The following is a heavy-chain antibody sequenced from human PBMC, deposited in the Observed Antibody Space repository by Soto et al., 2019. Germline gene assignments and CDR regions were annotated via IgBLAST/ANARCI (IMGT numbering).Heavy chain of an antibody. V-gene: IGHV3-30*18. D-gene: IGHD1-26*01. CDR1: GFTFSSYG. CDR2: ISYDGSNK. Sequence: QVQLVESGGGVVQPGRSLRLSCAASGFTFSSYGMHWVRQAPGKGLEWVAVISYDGSNKYYADSVKGRFTISRDNSKNTLYLQMNSLRAEETAVYYCAKEPAPGRRYSGSHLGYWGQGTLVTVSS. J-gene: IGHJ4*02. CDR3: AKEPAPGRRYSGSHLGY.